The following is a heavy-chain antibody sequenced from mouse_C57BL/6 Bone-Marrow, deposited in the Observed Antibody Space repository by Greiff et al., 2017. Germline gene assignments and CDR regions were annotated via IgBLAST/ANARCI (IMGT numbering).Heavy chain of an antibody. J-gene: IGHJ2*01. Sequence: EVQLQQSGPELVKPGASVKISCKASGYTFTDYYMNWVKQSHGKSLEWIGDINPNHGGTSYNQKFKGKATLTVDKSSSTAYMELRSLTSEDSAVYYGARRAFYYYGSSPYYFDYWGQGTTLTVSS. D-gene: IGHD1-1*01. V-gene: IGHV1-26*01. CDR1: GYTFTDYY. CDR3: ARRAFYYYGSSPYYFDY. CDR2: INPNHGGT.